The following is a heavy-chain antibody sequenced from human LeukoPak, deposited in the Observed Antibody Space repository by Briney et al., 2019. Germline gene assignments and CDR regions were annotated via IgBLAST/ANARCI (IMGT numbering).Heavy chain of an antibody. CDR3: ARDHCVSSGCYEDYYYGMDV. CDR2: MWYDGSNK. CDR1: GFTFSSYA. V-gene: IGHV3-33*08. Sequence: PGGSLRLSRAASGFTFSSYAMHWVRQAPGKGLEWVAVMWYDGSNKYYADSVKGRFTISRDNAKNTLYLQMNSLRADDTSVYYCARDHCVSSGCYEDYYYGMDVWGRGTTVTVSS. D-gene: IGHD2-2*01. J-gene: IGHJ6*02.